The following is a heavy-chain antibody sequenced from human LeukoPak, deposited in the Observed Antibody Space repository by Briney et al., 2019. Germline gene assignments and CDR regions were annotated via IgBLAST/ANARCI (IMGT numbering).Heavy chain of an antibody. V-gene: IGHV3-53*01. CDR1: GFTVSSNY. CDR3: ARMYSSSWSDAFDI. D-gene: IGHD6-13*01. J-gene: IGHJ3*02. CDR2: IYSGGST. Sequence: GGSLRLSCAASGFTVSSNYMSWVRQAPGKGLEWVSVIYSGGSTYYADSVKGRFTISRDNSKNTLYLQMNSLRAEDTAVYYCARMYSSSWSDAFDIWGQGTMVTVSS.